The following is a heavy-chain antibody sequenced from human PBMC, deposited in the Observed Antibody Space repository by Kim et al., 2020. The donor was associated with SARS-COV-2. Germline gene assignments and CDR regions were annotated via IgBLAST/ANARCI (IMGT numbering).Heavy chain of an antibody. V-gene: IGHV3-15*01. J-gene: IGHJ6*02. Sequence: GGSLRLSCAASGFTFSNAWMSWVRQAPGKGLEWVGRIKSKTDGGTTDYAAPVKGRFTISRDDSKNTLYLQMNSLKTEDTAVYYCTTDTADYPFRVDYYGMDVWGQGTTVTVSS. CDR3: TTDTADYPFRVDYYGMDV. D-gene: IGHD4-17*01. CDR1: GFTFSNAW. CDR2: IKSKTDGGTT.